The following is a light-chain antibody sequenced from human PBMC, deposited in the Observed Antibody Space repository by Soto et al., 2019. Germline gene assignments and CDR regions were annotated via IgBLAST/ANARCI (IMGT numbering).Light chain of an antibody. CDR3: QKRSNWPLT. CDR1: QSVSSY. Sequence: EIVLTQSPATLSLSPGERATLSCRASQSVSSYLAWYQQKPGQDPRLLIYDASNRATGIPARFSGSGSGTDFTLTISSLEPEDFAVYYCQKRSNWPLTFGGGTKVEIK. CDR2: DAS. J-gene: IGKJ4*01. V-gene: IGKV3-11*01.